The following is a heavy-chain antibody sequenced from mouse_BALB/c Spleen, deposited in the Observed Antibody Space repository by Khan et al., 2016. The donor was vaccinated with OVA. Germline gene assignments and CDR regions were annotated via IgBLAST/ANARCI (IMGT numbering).Heavy chain of an antibody. Sequence: EVELVESGGGLVKPGGSLRLSCAASGFTFRSYSLSWVRQTPEKRLEWVATITSGGSYTYYPDSVQGRLTISRDNAKNTLYLQMSSLKSEDTASYYCTRDRNYYGSSFYFDYWGQGTTLTVSS. V-gene: IGHV5-6-4*01. CDR3: TRDRNYYGSSFYFDY. CDR1: GFTFRSYS. D-gene: IGHD1-1*01. J-gene: IGHJ2*01. CDR2: ITSGGSYT.